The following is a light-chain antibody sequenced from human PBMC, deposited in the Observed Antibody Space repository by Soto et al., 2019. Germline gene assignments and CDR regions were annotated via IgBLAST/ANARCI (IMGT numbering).Light chain of an antibody. CDR3: HQYYITPLT. J-gene: IGKJ4*01. CDR1: QRVLYTSNNKNY. CDR2: WAS. Sequence: DIVMTQSPDSLAVSLGERATINCKSSQRVLYTSNNKNYLAWYQQKPRQPPKLLIYWASTRESGVPDRFSGSGSGTDFTLTISNLQAEDVAVYYCHQYYITPLTFGGGTKVDIK. V-gene: IGKV4-1*01.